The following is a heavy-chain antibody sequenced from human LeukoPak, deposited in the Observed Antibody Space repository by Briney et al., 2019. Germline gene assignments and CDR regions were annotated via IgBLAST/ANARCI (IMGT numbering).Heavy chain of an antibody. CDR2: ISSSSSYI. CDR1: GFTFSSYS. CDR3: AREGYGYNYDFDY. J-gene: IGHJ4*02. Sequence: GGSLRLSCAASGFTFSSYSMNWVRQAPGKGLEWVSSISSSSSYIYYADSVKGRFTISRDNAKNSLYLQMNSLRAEDTAVYYCAREGYGYNYDFDYWGQGTLVTVSS. V-gene: IGHV3-21*01. D-gene: IGHD5-24*01.